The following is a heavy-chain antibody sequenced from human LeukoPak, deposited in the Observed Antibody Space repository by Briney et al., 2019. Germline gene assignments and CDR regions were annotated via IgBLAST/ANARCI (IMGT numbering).Heavy chain of an antibody. V-gene: IGHV3-48*01. Sequence: GGSLGLSCAASGFTFSSYSMNWVRQAPGKGLEWVSYISSSSSTIYYADSVKGRFTISRDNAKNSLYLQMNSLRAEDTAVYYCARDESSSFDYWGQGTLVTVSS. CDR2: ISSSSSTI. CDR1: GFTFSSYS. D-gene: IGHD1-26*01. J-gene: IGHJ4*02. CDR3: ARDESSSFDY.